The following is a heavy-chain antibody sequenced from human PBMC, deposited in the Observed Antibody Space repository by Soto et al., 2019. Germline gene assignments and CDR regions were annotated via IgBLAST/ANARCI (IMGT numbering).Heavy chain of an antibody. J-gene: IGHJ6*02. D-gene: IGHD6-25*01. CDR1: GYTFTGYY. CDR2: INPNSGGT. V-gene: IGHV1-2*02. CDR3: ARERGGVYYGMDA. Sequence: ASVKVSCKASGYTFTGYYMHWVRQAPGQGLEWMGWINPNSGGTNYAQKFQGRVTMTRDTSISTAYMELSRLRSDDTAVYYCARERGGVYYGMDAWGQGTTVTVSS.